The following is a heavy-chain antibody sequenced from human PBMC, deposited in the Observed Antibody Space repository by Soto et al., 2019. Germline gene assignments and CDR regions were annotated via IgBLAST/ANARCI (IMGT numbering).Heavy chain of an antibody. CDR3: ACTDYYSNYYYYGMDV. CDR1: VGTFSSHA. D-gene: IGHD3-9*01. CDR2: IIPILGTA. V-gene: IGHV1-69*01. Sequence: QVQLVQSGAEVKKPGSSVKVSCKASVGTFSSHAISWVRQAPGQGLEWMGGIIPILGTANYAQKFQGRVTIIADESTSTAYMELTSLRSEDTAVYYCACTDYYSNYYYYGMDVWGQGTTVTVSS. J-gene: IGHJ6*02.